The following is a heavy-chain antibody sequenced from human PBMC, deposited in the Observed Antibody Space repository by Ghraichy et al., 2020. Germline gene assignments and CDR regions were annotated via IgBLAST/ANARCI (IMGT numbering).Heavy chain of an antibody. V-gene: IGHV4-31*03. Sequence: SETLSLTCTVSNDSIISGGYYWHWIRQHPGKGLEWIGYIFHSGSSYYSPSLASRLTISLDTSKNQFSLRLTSVTAADTAVYYCARSPTVVFPDYWGRGTLVSVSS. J-gene: IGHJ4*02. CDR2: IFHSGSS. D-gene: IGHD4-23*01. CDR3: ARSPTVVFPDY. CDR1: NDSIISGGYY.